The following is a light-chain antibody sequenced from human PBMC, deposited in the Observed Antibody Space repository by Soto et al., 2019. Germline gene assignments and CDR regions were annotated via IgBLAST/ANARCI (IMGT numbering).Light chain of an antibody. CDR2: GAS. CDR3: QQDGSSPLT. V-gene: IGKV3-20*01. Sequence: EIVLTQSPGTLSLSPGERATLSCRASQSVSSSYLAWYQQKPGQAPRLLIYGASSRATGIPDRFSGSGSGTDFTLTISRLEPEDFAVYYGQQDGSSPLTGGGGTKVEIK. J-gene: IGKJ4*02. CDR1: QSVSSSY.